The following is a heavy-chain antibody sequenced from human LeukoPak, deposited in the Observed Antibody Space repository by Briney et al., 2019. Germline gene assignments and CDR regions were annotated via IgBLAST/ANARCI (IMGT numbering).Heavy chain of an antibody. CDR2: IYPGDSDT. V-gene: IGHV5-51*01. D-gene: IGHD3-22*01. J-gene: IGHJ4*02. CDR3: ARRGIYYDSSGYTFDY. CDR1: GYSFTSYW. Sequence: GESLKISCKGSGYSFTSYWIGWVRQMPGKGLEWMGIIYPGDSDTRYSPSFQGQVTISADKSISTAYLQWSSLKASDTAMYYCARRGIYYDSSGYTFDYWGQGTLVTVSS.